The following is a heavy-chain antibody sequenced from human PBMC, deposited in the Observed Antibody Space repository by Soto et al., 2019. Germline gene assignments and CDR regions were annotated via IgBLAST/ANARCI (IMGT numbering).Heavy chain of an antibody. D-gene: IGHD6-19*01. CDR3: ARGRAIAVTTYMGIPQHAYYFDY. J-gene: IGHJ4*02. CDR2: INHSGST. V-gene: IGHV4-34*01. Sequence: QVQLQQWGAGLLKPSETLSLTCAVYGGSFSGYYWSWIRQPPGKGLEWIGEINHSGSTNYNPSLKKRVTIAPATSKNQFSLKLSSVTAADTAVYYCARGRAIAVTTYMGIPQHAYYFDYWGQGTLVVVSS. CDR1: GGSFSGYY.